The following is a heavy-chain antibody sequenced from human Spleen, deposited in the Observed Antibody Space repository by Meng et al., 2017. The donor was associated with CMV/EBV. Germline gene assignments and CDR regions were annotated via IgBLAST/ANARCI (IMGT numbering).Heavy chain of an antibody. Sequence: ASVKVSCKASGYTFTAHYFHWVRQAPGQGLEWMGWIHPHRGDTNYAQQFQGRVTLTRDTSINTGYMELTRLTSDDTAVYYCARDSRRVGVVPAAMGYWGQGTLVTVSS. D-gene: IGHD2-2*01. J-gene: IGHJ4*02. CDR3: ARDSRRVGVVPAAMGY. CDR2: IHPHRGDT. V-gene: IGHV1-2*02. CDR1: GYTFTAHY.